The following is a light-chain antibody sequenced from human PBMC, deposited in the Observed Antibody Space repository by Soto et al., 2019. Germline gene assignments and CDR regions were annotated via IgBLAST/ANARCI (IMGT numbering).Light chain of an antibody. CDR3: CSYAGSDTYV. CDR2: DVT. J-gene: IGLJ1*01. V-gene: IGLV2-23*02. CDR1: NSDIGSYNL. Sequence: QSALTQPASVSGSPGQSITISCTGTNSDIGSYNLVSWYQQHPGKAPKLMIYDVTKRPSGVSNRFSGSKSGNTASLTISGLQAEDEADYYCCSYAGSDTYVFGTGTQLTVL.